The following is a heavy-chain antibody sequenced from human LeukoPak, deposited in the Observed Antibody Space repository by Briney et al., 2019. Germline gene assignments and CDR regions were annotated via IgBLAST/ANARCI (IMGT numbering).Heavy chain of an antibody. CDR1: GGSISSSGYY. J-gene: IGHJ4*02. D-gene: IGHD3-22*01. CDR3: AGIDLGSGYGPIDY. CDR2: IYYSGST. V-gene: IGHV4-39*07. Sequence: PSETLSLTCTVSGGSISSSGYYWGWIRQPPGKGLEWIGSIYYSGSTYYNPSLKSRVTISVDTSKNQFSLKLSSVTAADTAVYYCAGIDLGSGYGPIDYWGQGTLVTVSS.